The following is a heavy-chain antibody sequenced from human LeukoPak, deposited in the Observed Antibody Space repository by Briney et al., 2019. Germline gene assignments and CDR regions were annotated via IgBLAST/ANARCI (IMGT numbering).Heavy chain of an antibody. J-gene: IGHJ4*02. CDR1: GFTFDDYA. Sequence: GGSLRLSCAASGFTFDDYAMHWVRQAPGKGLEWVSGISWNSGSIGYADSVKGRFTISRDNAKNSLYLQVNSLRAEDTALYYCAKGDHSSSWFDYWGQGTLVTVSS. CDR2: ISWNSGSI. V-gene: IGHV3-9*01. D-gene: IGHD6-13*01. CDR3: AKGDHSSSWFDY.